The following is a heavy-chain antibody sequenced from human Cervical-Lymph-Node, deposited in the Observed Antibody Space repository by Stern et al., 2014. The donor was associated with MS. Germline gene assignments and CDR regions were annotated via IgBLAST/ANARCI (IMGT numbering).Heavy chain of an antibody. Sequence: QVQLVQSGVEVKKPVSSVKVYCKAYGGTFNNHVISWVRQARGQGLEWMGGIIPMFGTTNYARKFQGIVTIIADKATGTHHMVLRNLNDEDTAMYYCANRDMGYTYGRHDYWGQATLVTVS. CDR3: ANRDMGYTYGRHDY. J-gene: IGHJ4*02. D-gene: IGHD5-12*01. CDR2: IIPMFGTT. CDR1: GGTFNNHV. V-gene: IGHV1-69*06.